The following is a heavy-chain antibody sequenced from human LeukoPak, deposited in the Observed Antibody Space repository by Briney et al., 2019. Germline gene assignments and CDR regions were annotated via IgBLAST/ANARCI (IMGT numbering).Heavy chain of an antibody. V-gene: IGHV1-8*03. Sequence: GASVKVSCKASGYTFTSNGISWVRQATGRGLEWIGWMNPNSGNTGYAQKFQGRVTITRNTSISTAYKELSSLRSEDTAVYYCARGRATAAEHFQHWGQGTXVTXXS. CDR2: MNPNSGNT. J-gene: IGHJ1*01. CDR1: GYTFTSNG. D-gene: IGHD6-13*01. CDR3: ARGRATAAEHFQH.